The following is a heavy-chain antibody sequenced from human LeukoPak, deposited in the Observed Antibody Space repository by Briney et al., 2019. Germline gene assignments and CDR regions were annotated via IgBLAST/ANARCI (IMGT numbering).Heavy chain of an antibody. D-gene: IGHD5-12*01. CDR1: GFTFSSYW. V-gene: IGHV3-21*01. J-gene: IGHJ4*02. CDR3: ARELYSGYGRFDY. Sequence: GGSLRLSCAASGFTFSSYWMHWVRQAPGKGLEWVSSISSGSGYIYYADSVKGRFTISRDNAKNSLYLQMNSLRAEDTAVYYCARELYSGYGRFDYWGQGTLVTVSS. CDR2: ISSGSGYI.